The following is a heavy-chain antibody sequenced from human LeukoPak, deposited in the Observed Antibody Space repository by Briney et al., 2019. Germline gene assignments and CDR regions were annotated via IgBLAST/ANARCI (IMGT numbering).Heavy chain of an antibody. CDR2: ISTSGTSK. Sequence: GGSLRLSCAASGFTFSDYYMSWIRQAPGKGLEWVSHISTSGTSKYSAYSVRGRFTISRANAKNSLYLQMSGLRAGDTAVYYCARGEIVGDFWGQGTLVTVSS. J-gene: IGHJ4*02. CDR3: ARGEIVGDF. V-gene: IGHV3-11*01. CDR1: GFTFSDYY. D-gene: IGHD3-22*01.